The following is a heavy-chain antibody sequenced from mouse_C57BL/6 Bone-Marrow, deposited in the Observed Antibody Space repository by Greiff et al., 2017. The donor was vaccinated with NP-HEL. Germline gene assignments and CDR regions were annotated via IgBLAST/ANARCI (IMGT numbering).Heavy chain of an antibody. Sequence: EVQLQQSGPELVKPGASVKISCKASGYTFTDYYMNWVKQSHGKSLEWIGDINPNNGGTSYNQKFKGKATLNVDKSSSTAYIELRSLTSEDSAVYYCATDTLWYAKDYWGQGTSVSVSA. CDR2: INPNNGGT. CDR1: GYTFTDYY. J-gene: IGHJ4*01. V-gene: IGHV1-26*01. CDR3: ATDTLWYAKDY.